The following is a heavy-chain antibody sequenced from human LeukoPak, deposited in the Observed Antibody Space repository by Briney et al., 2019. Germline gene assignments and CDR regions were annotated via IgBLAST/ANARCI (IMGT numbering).Heavy chain of an antibody. CDR1: GFTFSSYA. Sequence: PGGSLRLSCAASGFTFSSYAMHWVRQAPGKGLEWVAVISYDGSNKYYADSVKGRFTISRDNSKNTLYLQMNSLRVEDTAVYYCARDPPSHDSSGYYYVGDYYYYYGIDVWGQGTTVTVSS. D-gene: IGHD3-22*01. J-gene: IGHJ6*02. CDR2: ISYDGSNK. V-gene: IGHV3-30-3*01. CDR3: ARDPPSHDSSGYYYVGDYYYYYGIDV.